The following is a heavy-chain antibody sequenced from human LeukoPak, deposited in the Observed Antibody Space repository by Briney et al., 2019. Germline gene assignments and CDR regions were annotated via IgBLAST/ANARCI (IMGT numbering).Heavy chain of an antibody. Sequence: GGSLRLSCAASGFTFSSYSMNWVRQAPWKGLEWVSSISSSSSYIYYADSVKGRFTISRDNAKNSLYLQMNSLRAEDTAVYYCAREPLGFFDYWGQGTLVTVSS. CDR2: ISSSSSYI. J-gene: IGHJ4*02. CDR1: GFTFSSYS. D-gene: IGHD7-27*01. V-gene: IGHV3-21*01. CDR3: AREPLGFFDY.